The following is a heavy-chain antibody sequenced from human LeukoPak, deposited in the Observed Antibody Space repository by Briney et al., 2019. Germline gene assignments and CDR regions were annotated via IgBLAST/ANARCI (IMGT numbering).Heavy chain of an antibody. CDR2: INHSGST. Sequence: SETLSLTCAVYGGSLSGYYWSWIRQPPGKGLEWIGEINHSGSTNYNPSLKSRVTISVDTSKNQFSLKLSSVTAADTAVYYCARGPQLWLIYGAFDIWGQGTMVTVSS. CDR3: ARGPQLWLIYGAFDI. D-gene: IGHD5-18*01. CDR1: GGSLSGYY. V-gene: IGHV4-34*01. J-gene: IGHJ3*02.